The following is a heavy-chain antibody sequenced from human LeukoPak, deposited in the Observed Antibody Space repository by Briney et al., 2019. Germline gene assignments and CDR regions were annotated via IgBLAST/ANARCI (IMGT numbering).Heavy chain of an antibody. J-gene: IGHJ6*02. CDR3: ARDILTGYKYYYYGMDV. D-gene: IGHD3-9*01. V-gene: IGHV1-18*01. CDR1: GYTFTSYG. Sequence: ASVKVSCKASGYTFTSYGISWVRQAPGQGLEWMGWISAYNGNTNYAQKLQGRVTMTTDTSTSTAYMELRRLRSDDTAVYYCARDILTGYKYYYYGMDVWGQGTTVTVSS. CDR2: ISAYNGNT.